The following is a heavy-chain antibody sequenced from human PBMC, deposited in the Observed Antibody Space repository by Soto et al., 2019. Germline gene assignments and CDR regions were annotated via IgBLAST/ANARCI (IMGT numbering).Heavy chain of an antibody. CDR3: AKDKWKQWLVVFDY. J-gene: IGHJ4*02. Sequence: EVQLLESGVGLVQPGGSLRLSGAASGFTFSSYAMSWVRKAPGKGLEWVSAISGSGGSTYYADSVKGRFTISRDNSKNTLYLQMNSLRAEDTAVYYCAKDKWKQWLVVFDYWGQGTLVTVSS. D-gene: IGHD6-19*01. CDR2: ISGSGGST. V-gene: IGHV3-23*01. CDR1: GFTFSSYA.